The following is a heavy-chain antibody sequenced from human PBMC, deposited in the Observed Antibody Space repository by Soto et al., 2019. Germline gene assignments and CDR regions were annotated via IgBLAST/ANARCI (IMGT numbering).Heavy chain of an antibody. V-gene: IGHV4-59*01. CDR2: IYYSGST. Sequence: PWETLSLTCTVSGASISSYYWSWIRQPPGKGLEWIGYIYYSGSTNYNPSLKSRVTISVDTSKNQFSLKLSSVTAADTAVYYCARGRGDSQGAYYDILTGYYPNYFGYWGQGTLVTVSS. D-gene: IGHD3-9*01. CDR3: ARGRGDSQGAYYDILTGYYPNYFGY. J-gene: IGHJ4*02. CDR1: GASISSYY.